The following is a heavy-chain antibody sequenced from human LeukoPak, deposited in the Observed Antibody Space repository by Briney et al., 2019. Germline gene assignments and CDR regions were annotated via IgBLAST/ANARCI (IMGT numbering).Heavy chain of an antibody. V-gene: IGHV3-23*01. CDR2: ITSSGGST. CDR3: AKRSAVTTVERYYFYY. J-gene: IGHJ4*02. Sequence: GGSLRLSCGASGFSFSGYAKSSVRQAPGKGLEWVSSITSSGGSTYYADSVKGRFTISRDNSKNTLYLQMNSLRAEDTALYYCAKRSAVTTVERYYFYYWGQGTLVTVSS. D-gene: IGHD4-23*01. CDR1: GFSFSGYA.